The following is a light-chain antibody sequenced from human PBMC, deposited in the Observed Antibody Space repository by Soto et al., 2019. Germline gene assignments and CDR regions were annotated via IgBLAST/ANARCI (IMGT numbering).Light chain of an antibody. CDR1: QSLSSGY. J-gene: IGKJ4*01. V-gene: IGKV3-20*01. CDR3: QQYGNSPFT. Sequence: EIVLTQSPGTLSLSPGERVTLSCRASQSLSSGYLAWYQQKFGQAPRLLIYGASNRATGIPDRFSGSGSGTDFTLTISRLEPEDFEVYYCQQYGNSPFTFGGGTKVDIK. CDR2: GAS.